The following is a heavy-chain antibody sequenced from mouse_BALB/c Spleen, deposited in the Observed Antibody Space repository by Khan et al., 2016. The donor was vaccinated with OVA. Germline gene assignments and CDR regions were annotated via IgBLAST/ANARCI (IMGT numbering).Heavy chain of an antibody. CDR2: INTYTGEP. Sequence: QIQLVQSGPELKKPGETVKISCKASGYTFTNYGMNWVKQAPGKGLKWMGWINTYTGEPTYADDFKGRFAFSLETSANTAYLQINNLKNEDTATXCCARKNYRYDRYFDVWGAGTTVTVSS. J-gene: IGHJ1*01. V-gene: IGHV9-3-1*01. CDR1: GYTFTNYG. D-gene: IGHD2-14*01. CDR3: ARKNYRYDRYFDV.